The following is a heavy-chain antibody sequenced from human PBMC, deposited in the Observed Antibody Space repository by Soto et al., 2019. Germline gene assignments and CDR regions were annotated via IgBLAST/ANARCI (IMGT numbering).Heavy chain of an antibody. CDR1: GFTFSSYG. D-gene: IGHD6-19*01. Sequence: GGSLRLSCAASGFTFSSYGMHWVRQAPGKGLEWVAVISYDGSNKYYADSMKGRFTISRDNSKNTLYLQMNSLRAEDTAVYYCAISGYSSGWWVYYYYGMDVWGQGTTVTVSS. V-gene: IGHV3-30*03. CDR3: AISGYSSGWWVYYYYGMDV. J-gene: IGHJ6*02. CDR2: ISYDGSNK.